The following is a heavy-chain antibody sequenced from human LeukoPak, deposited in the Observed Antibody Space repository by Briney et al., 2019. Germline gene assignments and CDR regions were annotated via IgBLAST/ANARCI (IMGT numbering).Heavy chain of an antibody. J-gene: IGHJ4*02. V-gene: IGHV1-18*01. D-gene: IGHD3-3*01. CDR3: ARDVHYYDFWSGYYSDY. CDR1: GYTFTSYG. CDR2: ISAYNGNT. Sequence: RASVKVSCKASGYTFTSYGNSWVRQAPGQGLEWMGWISAYNGNTNYAQKLQGRVTMTTDTSTSTAYMELRSLRSDDTAVYYCARDVHYYDFWSGYYSDYWSQGTLVTVSS.